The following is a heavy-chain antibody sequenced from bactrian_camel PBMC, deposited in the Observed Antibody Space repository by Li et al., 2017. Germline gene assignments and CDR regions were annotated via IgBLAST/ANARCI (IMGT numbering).Heavy chain of an antibody. V-gene: IGHV3S6*01. CDR3: AAVTGCSLTPWLRDPGNKSGPMN. CDR2: IYTDVSRT. Sequence: HVQLVESGGGSVQAGESLRLACKASRITYYMAWFRQAPGKEREGIAGIYTDVSRTYYADSVKGRFTISQDSAKNTLYLQMNSLKSEDTAMYYCAAVTGCSLTPWLRDPGNKSGPMNWGQGTQVTVS. J-gene: IGHJ4*01. D-gene: IGHD3*01. CDR1: RITYY.